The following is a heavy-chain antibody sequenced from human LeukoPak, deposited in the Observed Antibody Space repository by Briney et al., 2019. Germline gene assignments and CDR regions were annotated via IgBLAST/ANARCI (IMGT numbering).Heavy chain of an antibody. D-gene: IGHD3-3*01. CDR3: ARDRVSDFWSGYPVNRFDP. Sequence: SMKVSCKASGGTFSSYAISWVRQAPGQGLEWMGRIIPILGIANYAQKFQGRVTITADKSTSTAYMELSSLRSEDTAVYYCARDRVSDFWSGYPVNRFDPWGQGTLVTVSS. CDR1: GGTFSSYA. J-gene: IGHJ5*02. CDR2: IIPILGIA. V-gene: IGHV1-69*04.